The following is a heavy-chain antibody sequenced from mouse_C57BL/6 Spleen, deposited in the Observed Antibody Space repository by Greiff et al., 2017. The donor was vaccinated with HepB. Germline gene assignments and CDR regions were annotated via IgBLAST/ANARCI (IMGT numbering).Heavy chain of an antibody. CDR1: GYTFTSYW. D-gene: IGHD4-1*01. V-gene: IGHV1-72*01. CDR2: IDPNSGGT. CDR3: ARKGLAGTHYAMDY. Sequence: QVQLQQPGAELVKPGASVKLSCKASGYTFTSYWMHWVKQRPGRGLEWIGRIDPNSGGTKYNEKFKSKATLTVDKPSSTAYMQLSSLTSEDSAVYYCARKGLAGTHYAMDYWGQGTSVTVSS. J-gene: IGHJ4*01.